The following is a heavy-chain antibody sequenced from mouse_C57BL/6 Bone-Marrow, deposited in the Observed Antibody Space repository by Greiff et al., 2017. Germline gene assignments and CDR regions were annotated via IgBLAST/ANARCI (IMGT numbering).Heavy chain of an antibody. CDR1: GYSITSDY. V-gene: IGHV3-8*01. J-gene: IGHJ1*03. Sequence: VQLKQSGPGLAKPSQTLSLTCSVTGYSITSDYWNWIRKFPGNKLEYMGYISYSGSTYYTPSLKSPISITRDTSKNQYYLQLNSVTTEDTATYYGAREGYGYCDSYWYFDVWGTGTTVTVSS. CDR2: ISYSGST. D-gene: IGHD2-2*01. CDR3: AREGYGYCDSYWYFDV.